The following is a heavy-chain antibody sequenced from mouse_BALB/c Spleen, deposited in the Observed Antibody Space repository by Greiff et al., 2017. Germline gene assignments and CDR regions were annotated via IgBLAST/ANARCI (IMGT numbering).Heavy chain of an antibody. CDR2: ILPGSGST. D-gene: IGHD3-1*01. CDR3: AAYLGSWYFDV. V-gene: IGHV1-9*01. CDR1: GYTFSSYW. J-gene: IGHJ1*01. Sequence: QVQLQQSGAELMKPGASVKISCKATGYTFSSYWIEWVKQRPGHGLEWIGEILPGSGSTNYNEKFKGKATFTADTSSNTAYMQLSSLTSEDSAVYYCAAYLGSWYFDVWGAGTTVTVSS.